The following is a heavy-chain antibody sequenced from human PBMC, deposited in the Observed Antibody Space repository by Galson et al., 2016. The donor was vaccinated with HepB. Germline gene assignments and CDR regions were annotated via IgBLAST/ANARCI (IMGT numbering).Heavy chain of an antibody. CDR2: INYSGST. J-gene: IGHJ2*01. CDR3: ARAYCGADCYRKTYWYFDL. V-gene: IGHV4-61*01. CDR1: GASVSSGSFY. Sequence: SETLSLTCAVSGASVSSGSFYWNWIRQPPGKGLEWIGDINYSGSTNYNPSLKSRVTILVDTPRNQFALKLTSATAADTAVYYCARAYCGADCYRKTYWYFDLWGRGTPVNVSS. D-gene: IGHD2-21*02.